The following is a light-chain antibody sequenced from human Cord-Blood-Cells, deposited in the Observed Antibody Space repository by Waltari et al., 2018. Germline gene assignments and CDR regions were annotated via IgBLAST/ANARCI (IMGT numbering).Light chain of an antibody. CDR2: EGS. CDR3: CSYAGSSTWV. J-gene: IGLJ3*02. V-gene: IGLV2-23*01. CDR1: SSDVGSYNL. Sequence: QSALTQPASVSGSPGQSITISCTGTSSDVGSYNLVSWYQQHPGKAPKLMIYEGSKLPSGVANRFSGSKSGDTASLTISGLQAEDEADYYCCSYAGSSTWVFGGGTKLTVL.